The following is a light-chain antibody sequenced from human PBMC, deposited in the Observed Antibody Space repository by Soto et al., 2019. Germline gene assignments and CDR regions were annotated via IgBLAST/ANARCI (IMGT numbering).Light chain of an antibody. CDR3: MQALQTPLFT. V-gene: IGKV2-28*01. J-gene: IGKJ3*01. CDR2: LGS. CDR1: QSLLHSDGYNY. Sequence: DIVMTQSPLYLPVTPGEPASISCRSSQSLLHSDGYNYLDWYLQKTGQSPQLLIYLGSNRASGVPDRFSGSGSGTDFTLKISRVEAEDVGVSYCMQALQTPLFTFGPGTKVDLK.